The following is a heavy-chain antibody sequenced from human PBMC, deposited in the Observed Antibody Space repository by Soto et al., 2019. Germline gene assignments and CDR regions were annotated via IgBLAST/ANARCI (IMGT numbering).Heavy chain of an antibody. CDR1: GGSISSSSDY. J-gene: IGHJ5*01. D-gene: IGHD3-16*02. CDR2: INYSGNT. CDR3: VRIVIGGSNWFDF. V-gene: IGHV4-39*02. Sequence: SETLSLTCTVSGGSISSSSDYWGWIRQPPGKGLEWIGSINYSGNTYYSPSLQSRITMSVDTSKNHFSLGLNSVTAADTAIYYCVRIVIGGSNWFDFWGQGTLVTVSS.